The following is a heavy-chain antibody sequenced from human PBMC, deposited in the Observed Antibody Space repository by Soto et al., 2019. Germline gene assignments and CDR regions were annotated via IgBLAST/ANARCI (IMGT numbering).Heavy chain of an antibody. CDR3: ARQSISSGWYPYYFDY. CDR1: GCSISSSSYY. Sequence: QLQLQESGPGLVKPSETLSLTCTVSGCSISSSSYYWGWIRQPPGKGLEWIGSIYYSGSTYYNPSLKSRVSISVDTSKNQFSLKLSSVTAADTAVYYCARQSISSGWYPYYFDYWGQGTLVTVSS. J-gene: IGHJ4*02. D-gene: IGHD6-19*01. CDR2: IYYSGST. V-gene: IGHV4-39*01.